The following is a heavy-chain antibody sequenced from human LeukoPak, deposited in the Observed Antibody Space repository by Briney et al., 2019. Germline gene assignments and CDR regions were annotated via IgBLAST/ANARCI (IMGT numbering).Heavy chain of an antibody. CDR2: IWYDGSNK. Sequence: GGSLRLSCAASGFTFSSYGMHWVRQAPGKGPEWVAVIWYDGSNKYYADSVKGRFTISRDNSKNTLYLQMNSLRPEDTAVYYCARGYSFGQYFDSWGQGTLVTVSS. V-gene: IGHV3-33*01. D-gene: IGHD5-18*01. CDR3: ARGYSFGQYFDS. J-gene: IGHJ4*02. CDR1: GFTFSSYG.